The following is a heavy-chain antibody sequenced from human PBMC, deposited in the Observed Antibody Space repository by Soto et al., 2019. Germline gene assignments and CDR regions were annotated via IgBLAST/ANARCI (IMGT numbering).Heavy chain of an antibody. CDR2: INHSGST. CDR1: GGSFSGYY. J-gene: IGHJ5*02. D-gene: IGHD3-10*01. V-gene: IGHV4-34*01. CDR3: ARDYYGSGRGGHWFDP. Sequence: SETLSFTCAVYGGSFSGYYWSWIRQPPGKGLEWIGEINHSGSTNYNPSLKSRVTISADMSRNQFSLELNSVTAADSAVYYCARDYYGSGRGGHWFDPWGQGTLVTVSS.